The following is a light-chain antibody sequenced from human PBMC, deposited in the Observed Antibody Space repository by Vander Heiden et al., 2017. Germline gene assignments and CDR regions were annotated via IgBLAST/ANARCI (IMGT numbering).Light chain of an antibody. Sequence: QSVLTQPPSASGTPGPSVTISCSGSSSNIGSHYVYWYQQLPGTAPKLSIYSNNQRPSGVPDRFSGSKSGTSASLAISGLRAEDEADYYCAAWDDSLSGVVFGGGTKLTVL. CDR2: SNN. CDR3: AAWDDSLSGVV. CDR1: SSNIGSHY. J-gene: IGLJ2*01. V-gene: IGLV1-47*02.